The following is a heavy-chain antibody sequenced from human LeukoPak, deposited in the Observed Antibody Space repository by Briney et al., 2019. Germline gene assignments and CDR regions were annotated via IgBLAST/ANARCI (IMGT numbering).Heavy chain of an antibody. CDR2: INHSGST. V-gene: IGHV4-34*01. J-gene: IGHJ4*02. Sequence: ASENLSLTCAVYGVSISGYYWSWIRQPPGNGLEWIGEINHSGSTNYNPSLKRRVTISVDTSKNKFSLKLSSVTAADTAVYYCASFFLHVDYWGQGTHVTDSS. D-gene: IGHD3-3*01. CDR3: ASFFLHVDY. CDR1: GVSISGYY.